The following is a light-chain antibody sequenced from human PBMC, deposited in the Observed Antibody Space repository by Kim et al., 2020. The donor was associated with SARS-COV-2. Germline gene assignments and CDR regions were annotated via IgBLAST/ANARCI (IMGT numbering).Light chain of an antibody. J-gene: IGKJ5*01. CDR3: QQNFSPPPIT. Sequence: SVGDRVTIACRASQSVNRYLNWYQQKPGKAPKLLIYSASSLHSGVPSRFSGSGSGTDFTLTISNVQPEDFATYFCQQNFSPPPITFGQGTRLEIK. CDR2: SAS. V-gene: IGKV1-39*01. CDR1: QSVNRY.